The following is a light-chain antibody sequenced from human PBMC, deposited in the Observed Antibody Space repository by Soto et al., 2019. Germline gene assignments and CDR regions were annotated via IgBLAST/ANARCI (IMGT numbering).Light chain of an antibody. CDR2: DVS. V-gene: IGLV2-14*01. J-gene: IGLJ2*01. Sequence: QSALTQPASVSGSPGQSITISCTGTSSDVGGYNYVSWYQQHPGKAPKLMIYDVSNRPSGVSNRFSGSKSGNTASLTISGLQAEDEADYYCSSYTSSSLVVVGGGTKLTVL. CDR3: SSYTSSSLVV. CDR1: SSDVGGYNY.